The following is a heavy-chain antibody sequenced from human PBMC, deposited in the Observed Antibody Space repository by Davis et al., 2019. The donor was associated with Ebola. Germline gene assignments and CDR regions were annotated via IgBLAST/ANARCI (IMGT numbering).Heavy chain of an antibody. Sequence: ASVKVSCKATGYTFTDYYIHGVRQAPGQGHEWMGWMNPNDGGASYLQKFQGRVTMTRQTSISTAYMELSSLRSDDTAVYYCARDLPLGAMVSASPPYGLDVWGQGTTVTVSS. J-gene: IGHJ6*02. V-gene: IGHV1-2*02. CDR3: ARDLPLGAMVSASPPYGLDV. D-gene: IGHD2-15*01. CDR2: MNPNDGGA. CDR1: GYTFTDYY.